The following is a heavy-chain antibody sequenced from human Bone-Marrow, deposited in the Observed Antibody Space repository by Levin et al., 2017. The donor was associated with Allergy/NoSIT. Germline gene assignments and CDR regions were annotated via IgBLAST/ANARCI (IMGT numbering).Heavy chain of an antibody. V-gene: IGHV3-23*01. Sequence: SCAASGFAFTDYAMTWVRQVPGQGLDWVSTISGTGFTTYYADSVEGRFTVSRDNSKDTVFLSLNDLRAEDTAIYYCARVHLIAAAGRFDSWGQGTLVTVSS. CDR2: ISGTGFTT. CDR3: ARVHLIAAAGRFDS. D-gene: IGHD6-13*01. J-gene: IGHJ4*02. CDR1: GFAFTDYA.